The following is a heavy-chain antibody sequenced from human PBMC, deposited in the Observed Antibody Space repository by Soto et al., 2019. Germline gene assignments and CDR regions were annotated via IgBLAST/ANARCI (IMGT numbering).Heavy chain of an antibody. CDR3: AKDWFDY. CDR1: GFTFNNYA. V-gene: IGHV3-23*01. Sequence: EVQLLESGGDLVQPGGSLRLSCAASGFTFNNYAMTWVRQAPGKGLEWVSTVLTSGATYYADSVRGRFTISRDNSNGTLYLQMNSLRVDDTAEYYCAKDWFDYWGQGTLVTVSS. CDR2: VLTSGAT. J-gene: IGHJ5*01.